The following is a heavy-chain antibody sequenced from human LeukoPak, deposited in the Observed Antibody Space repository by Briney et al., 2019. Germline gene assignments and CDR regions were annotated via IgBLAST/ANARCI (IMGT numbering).Heavy chain of an antibody. D-gene: IGHD3-22*01. J-gene: IGHJ4*02. CDR2: ISSDGSIT. Sequence: GGSLRLSCAASGFTFSNAWMNWVRQAPGKGLVWVSLISSDGSITSYADSVKGRFTISRDNAKNTVYLQMNSLRVEDTAVYYCARRVGSSESSYYFDYWGQGTLVTVSS. CDR3: ARRVGSSESSYYFDY. V-gene: IGHV3-74*01. CDR1: GFTFSNAW.